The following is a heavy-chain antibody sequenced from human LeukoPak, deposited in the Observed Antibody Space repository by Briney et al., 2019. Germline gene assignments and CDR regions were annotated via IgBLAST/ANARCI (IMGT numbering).Heavy chain of an antibody. Sequence: GGSLRLSCAASGFTFSTYGMSWVRRAPGKGLEWVSGISGSGGSRFYTDSVKGRFTISRDNSKNTLYLQMNSLRAEDTAVYYCAKLREWELPDLFDYWGQGTLVTVSS. CDR1: GFTFSTYG. CDR2: ISGSGGSR. CDR3: AKLREWELPDLFDY. D-gene: IGHD1-26*01. J-gene: IGHJ4*02. V-gene: IGHV3-23*01.